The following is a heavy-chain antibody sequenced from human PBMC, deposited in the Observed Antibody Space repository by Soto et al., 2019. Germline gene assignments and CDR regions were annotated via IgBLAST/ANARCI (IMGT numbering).Heavy chain of an antibody. CDR3: ARGGGSSWSYYGMDV. CDR2: IIQSGST. J-gene: IGHJ6*02. V-gene: IGHV4-34*01. CDR1: GGSFSGYY. D-gene: IGHD6-13*01. Sequence: TSETLSLTCDVYGGSFSGYYWSWIRQPPGKGLEWIGEIIQSGSTNSNPSLKSRVTISLDTSENQFSLKLTSVTAADTAVYYCARGGGSSWSYYGMDVWGQGTTVTVSS.